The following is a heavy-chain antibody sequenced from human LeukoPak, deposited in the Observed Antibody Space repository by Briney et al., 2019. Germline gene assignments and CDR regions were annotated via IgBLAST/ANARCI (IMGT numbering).Heavy chain of an antibody. CDR2: LSSSGNMI. V-gene: IGHV3-11*04. D-gene: IGHD5-12*01. Sequence: PGGSVRLSCAASGFTFSDYYINWIRQAPGMGLEWVAYLSSSGNMIYYSDSVKGRFTISRDNAKNSVYLQMNSLRAEDTAVYYCARGPSGYHNTGGQGTLVTVSS. CDR1: GFTFSDYY. J-gene: IGHJ4*02. CDR3: ARGPSGYHNT.